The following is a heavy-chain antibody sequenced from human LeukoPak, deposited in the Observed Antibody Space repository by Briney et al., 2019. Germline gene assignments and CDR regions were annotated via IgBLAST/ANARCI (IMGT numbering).Heavy chain of an antibody. J-gene: IGHJ4*02. V-gene: IGHV3-49*04. CDR1: GFSFGDYA. CDR3: TREGRGYSYG. CDR2: IRSKTYGGAT. D-gene: IGHD5-18*01. Sequence: GGSLRLSCTASGFSFGDYAMSWVRQAPGKGLGWVGFIRSKTYGGATEYAASVKGRFTISRDDSKSIAYLQMNSLKTEDTAVYYCTREGRGYSYGWGQGTLVTVSS.